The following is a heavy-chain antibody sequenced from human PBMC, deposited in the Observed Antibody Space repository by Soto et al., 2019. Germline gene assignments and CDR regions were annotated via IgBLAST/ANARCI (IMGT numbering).Heavy chain of an antibody. CDR2: IYYSGST. Sequence: SETLSLTCTVSGGSISNSSYYWGWIRQPPGKGLEWIGSIYYSGSTYYNPSLKSRVTISVDTSKNQFSLKLSSVTAADTAVYYCARSSMVRGVIKGILFDYWGQGTLVTVSS. D-gene: IGHD3-10*01. J-gene: IGHJ4*02. V-gene: IGHV4-39*01. CDR1: GGSISNSSYY. CDR3: ARSSMVRGVIKGILFDY.